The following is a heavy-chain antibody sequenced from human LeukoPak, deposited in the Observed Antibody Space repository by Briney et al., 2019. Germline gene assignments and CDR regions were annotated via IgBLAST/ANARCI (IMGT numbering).Heavy chain of an antibody. CDR3: AAIFGVVSNGGWFDP. CDR1: GFTFSSYA. J-gene: IGHJ5*02. V-gene: IGHV3-23*01. CDR2: ISGSGGST. D-gene: IGHD3-3*01. Sequence: GGSLRLSCAASGFTFSSYAMSWVRQAPGKGLEWVSAISGSGGSTYYADSVKGRFTISRDNSKNTLYLQMNSLRAEDTAVYYCAAIFGVVSNGGWFDPWGQGTLVTVSS.